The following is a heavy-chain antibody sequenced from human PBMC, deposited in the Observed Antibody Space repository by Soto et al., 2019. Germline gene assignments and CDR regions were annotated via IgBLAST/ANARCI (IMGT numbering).Heavy chain of an antibody. CDR3: ARTYYYDYSAYYPGFYFDY. CDR2: IYYSGST. V-gene: IGHV4-59*01. CDR1: GGSISSYY. Sequence: SETLSLTCTVSGGSISSYYWSWIRQPPGKGLEWIGYIYYSGSTNYNPSLKSRVTISVATSKNQFSLKPSSVTAADTAVYYCARTYYYDYSAYYPGFYFDYWGQGTLVTVSS. J-gene: IGHJ4*02. D-gene: IGHD3-22*01.